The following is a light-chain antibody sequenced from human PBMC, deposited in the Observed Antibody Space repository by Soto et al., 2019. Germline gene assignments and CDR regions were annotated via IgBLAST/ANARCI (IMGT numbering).Light chain of an antibody. CDR1: SRDIGAYNY. V-gene: IGLV2-14*01. CDR3: SSYTSSSTYV. Sequence: QSALTQPASVSGSPGQSITISCTGTSRDIGAYNYVSWNQQHPGKAPKLMIYEVSNRPSGVSNRFSGSKSGNTASLTISGLQAEDEADYYCSSYTSSSTYVFGTGTKVTVL. CDR2: EVS. J-gene: IGLJ1*01.